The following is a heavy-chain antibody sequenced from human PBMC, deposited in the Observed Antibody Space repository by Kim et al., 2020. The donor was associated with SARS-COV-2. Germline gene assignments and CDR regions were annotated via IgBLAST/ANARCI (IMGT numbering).Heavy chain of an antibody. D-gene: IGHD3-10*01. CDR1: GGSINNYY. V-gene: IGHV4-59*08. CDR3: ARHWGGSGTYLQRPFDF. Sequence: SETLSLTCTVSGGSINNYYWSWLRQPPGRGLEWIGSIYYTGTTNYNPSLASRLTISIDTSKNQFSLKMTSVTAADTAVYYCARHWGGSGTYLQRPFDFWG. CDR2: IYYTGTT. J-gene: IGHJ4*01.